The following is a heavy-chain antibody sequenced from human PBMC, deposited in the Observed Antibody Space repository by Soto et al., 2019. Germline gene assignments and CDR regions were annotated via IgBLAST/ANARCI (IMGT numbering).Heavy chain of an antibody. J-gene: IGHJ4*02. CDR1: GFTFSSYE. Sequence: SLRLSCAASGFTFSSYEMNWVRQAPGKGLEWVSYISSSGSTIYYADSVKGRFTISRDNAKNSLYLQMNSLRAEDTAVYYCARAVYGDYIDYWGQGTLVTVSS. CDR3: ARAVYGDYIDY. CDR2: ISSSGSTI. V-gene: IGHV3-48*03. D-gene: IGHD4-17*01.